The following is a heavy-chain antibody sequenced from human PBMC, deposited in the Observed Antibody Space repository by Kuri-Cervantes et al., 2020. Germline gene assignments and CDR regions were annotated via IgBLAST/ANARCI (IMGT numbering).Heavy chain of an antibody. CDR3: ARQMGVDDYGDYYPIDY. CDR2: IYHRGST. J-gene: IGHJ4*02. CDR1: GHSISTNYY. V-gene: IGHV4-38-2*01. Sequence: ESLKISCVVSGHSISTNYYWGWVRQSPGKGLEWIGSIYHRGSTYYNPSLKSRVTISVDTSKNQFSLRLTSVTAADTAVYYCARQMGVDDYGDYYPIDYWGQGTLVTVSS. D-gene: IGHD4-17*01.